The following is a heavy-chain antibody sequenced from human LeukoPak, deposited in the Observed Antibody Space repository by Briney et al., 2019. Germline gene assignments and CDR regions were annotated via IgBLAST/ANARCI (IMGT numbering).Heavy chain of an antibody. V-gene: IGHV3-7*01. CDR1: GFTFSIYG. Sequence: GGSLRLSCAASGFTFSIYGMSWVRQAPGKGLEWVANIKQDGSEKYYVDSVKGRFTISRDNAKNSLYLQMNSLRAEDTAVYYCARGRIAARGHDAFDIWGQGTMVTVSS. D-gene: IGHD6-6*01. J-gene: IGHJ3*02. CDR2: IKQDGSEK. CDR3: ARGRIAARGHDAFDI.